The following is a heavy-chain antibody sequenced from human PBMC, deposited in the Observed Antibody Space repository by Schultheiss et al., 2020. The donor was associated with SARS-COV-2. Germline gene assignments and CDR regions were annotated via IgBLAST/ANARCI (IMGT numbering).Heavy chain of an antibody. D-gene: IGHD2-8*01. CDR1: GFTFSDYY. Sequence: GESLKISCAASGFTFSDYYMSWIRQAPGKGLEWVGRIKSKTDGGTTDYAAPVKGRFTISRDDSKNTLYLQMNSLKTEDTAVYYCAKDTTPFDIVLMVYAPWGQGTLVTVSS. V-gene: IGHV3-15*01. J-gene: IGHJ5*02. CDR2: IKSKTDGGTT. CDR3: AKDTTPFDIVLMVYAP.